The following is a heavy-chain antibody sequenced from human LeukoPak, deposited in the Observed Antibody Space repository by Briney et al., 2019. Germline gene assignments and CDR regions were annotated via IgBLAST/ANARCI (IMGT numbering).Heavy chain of an antibody. CDR2: IIASSGST. Sequence: GGSLRLSCAVSGFSLSNYAMSWVRRAPGKGLEWVSLIIASSGSTVYADSVKGRFTISRDNSKNTLYLQMNSLRAEDTAVYYCAKGAYDYVEIGYFDHWGQGTLVTVSS. CDR1: GFSLSNYA. J-gene: IGHJ4*02. CDR3: AKGAYDYVEIGYFDH. D-gene: IGHD5-12*01. V-gene: IGHV3-23*01.